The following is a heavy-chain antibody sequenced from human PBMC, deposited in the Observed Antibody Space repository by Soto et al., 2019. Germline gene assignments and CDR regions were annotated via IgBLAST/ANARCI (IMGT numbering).Heavy chain of an antibody. CDR1: GYTFTGYY. CDR2: INPNSGGT. V-gene: IGHV1-2*04. D-gene: IGHD3-10*01. CDR3: ARSIGIWFGELSPYFDY. Sequence: GASVKVSCKASGYTFTGYYMHWVRQAPGQGLEWMGWINPNSGGTNYAQKFQGWVTMTRDTSISTAYMELSRLRSDDTAVYYCARSIGIWFGELSPYFDYWGQGTLVTVSS. J-gene: IGHJ4*02.